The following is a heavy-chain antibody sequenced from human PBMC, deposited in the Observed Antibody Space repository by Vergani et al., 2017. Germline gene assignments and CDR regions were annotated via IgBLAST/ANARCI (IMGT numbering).Heavy chain of an antibody. CDR1: GGSISSGGYY. V-gene: IGHV4-31*03. D-gene: IGHD3-3*01. Sequence: QVQLPESGPGLVKPSQTLSLTCTVSGGSISSGGYYWSWIRQHPGKGLEWIGYIYYSGSTYYNPSLKSRVTISVDTSKNQFSLKLSSVTAADTAVYYCARGVLFGVVITYWYFDLWGRGTLVTVSS. CDR3: ARGVLFGVVITYWYFDL. CDR2: IYYSGST. J-gene: IGHJ2*01.